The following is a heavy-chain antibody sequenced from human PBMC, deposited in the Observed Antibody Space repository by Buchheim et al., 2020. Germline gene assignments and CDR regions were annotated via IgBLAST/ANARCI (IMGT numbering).Heavy chain of an antibody. D-gene: IGHD3-3*01. J-gene: IGHJ4*02. CDR1: GASISSRNW. CDR2: IYQSGTT. CDR3: ARDNWGEFWSGYPH. Sequence: QVQLQESGPGLVKPSGTLSLTCSVSGASISSRNWWTWVRQSPGKGLEWIGEIYQSGTTNYNPSLRSRVTISVDTSKNQFSLKLTSVTAADSGIYYCARDNWGEFWSGYPHWGQGAL. V-gene: IGHV4-4*02.